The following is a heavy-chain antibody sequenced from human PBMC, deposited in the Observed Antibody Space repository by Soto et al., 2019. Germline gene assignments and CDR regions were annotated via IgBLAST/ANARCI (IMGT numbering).Heavy chain of an antibody. CDR1: GGSISSSSYY. V-gene: IGHV4-39*07. CDR3: ARSRITMVRGVTRFDY. CDR2: INHSGST. D-gene: IGHD3-10*01. J-gene: IGHJ4*02. Sequence: NPSETLSLTCTVSGGSISSSSYYWSWIRQPPGKGLEWIGEINHSGSTNYNPSLKSRVTISVDTSKNQFSLKLSSVTAADTAVYYCARSRITMVRGVTRFDYWGQGTLVTVSS.